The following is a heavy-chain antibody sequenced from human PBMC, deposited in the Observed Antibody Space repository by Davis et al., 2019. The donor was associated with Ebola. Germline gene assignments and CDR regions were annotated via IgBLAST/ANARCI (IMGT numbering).Heavy chain of an antibody. V-gene: IGHV1-69*13. CDR1: GGTFRNYA. D-gene: IGHD1-1*01. Sequence: AASVKVSCKASGGTFRNYAISWVLQAPGQGLEWMVGIIPIFDTTNYAQKFQGRITVTADESTGTAYMELSSLRSEDTAVYYCAGGETGTGINYAMDVWGQGTTVTVSS. CDR2: IIPIFDTT. J-gene: IGHJ6*02. CDR3: AGGETGTGINYAMDV.